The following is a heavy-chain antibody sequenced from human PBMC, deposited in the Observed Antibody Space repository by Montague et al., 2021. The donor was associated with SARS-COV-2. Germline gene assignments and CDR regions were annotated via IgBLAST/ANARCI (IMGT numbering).Heavy chain of an antibody. V-gene: IGHV4-34*01. J-gene: IGHJ6*02. D-gene: IGHD3-9*01. CDR2: MNHSGST. CDR1: GGSFSGFY. CDR3: ARGVTYYDILTGYYKGNYYYGMDV. Sequence: SETLSPTCAVYGGSFSGFYWSWIRQPPGKGLEWIGEMNHSGSTNYNPSLKSRVTISVDTSKNQFSLKLSSVTAADTAVYYCARGVTYYDILTGYYKGNYYYGMDVWGQGTTVTVSS.